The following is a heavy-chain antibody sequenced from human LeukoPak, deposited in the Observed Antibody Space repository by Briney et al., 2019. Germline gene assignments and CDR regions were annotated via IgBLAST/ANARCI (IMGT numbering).Heavy chain of an antibody. Sequence: PSETLSLTCTVSGGSISNFHWSWIRQPAGKGLEWIGRVHNSGSINYNPSLGGRVTVSVDTSKNQFSLQVNSVTAADTAVYYCASLEGAKDVDVWGTGTTVTVSS. CDR2: VHNSGSI. CDR3: ASLEGAKDVDV. J-gene: IGHJ6*04. V-gene: IGHV4-4*07. CDR1: GGSISNFH. D-gene: IGHD1-26*01.